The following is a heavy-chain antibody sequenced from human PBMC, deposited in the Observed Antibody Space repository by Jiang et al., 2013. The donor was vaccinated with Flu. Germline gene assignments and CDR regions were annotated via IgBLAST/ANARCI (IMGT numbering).Heavy chain of an antibody. Sequence: VQLVESGGGLVQPGGSLRLSCAASGFTFSTYWMHWVRQVPGKGLVWVSRINGDGSDTIYADSVKGLFTISRDNAKNTLYLQMNSLRGEDTAVYYCARIDCSGGGCYSVLYYWGQGTLVTVSS. CDR3: ARIDCSGGGCYSVLYY. J-gene: IGHJ4*02. D-gene: IGHD2-15*01. CDR2: INGDGSDT. CDR1: GFTFSTYW. V-gene: IGHV3-74*01.